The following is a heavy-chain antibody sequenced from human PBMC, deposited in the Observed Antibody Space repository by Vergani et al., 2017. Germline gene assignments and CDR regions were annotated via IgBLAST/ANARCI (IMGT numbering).Heavy chain of an antibody. V-gene: IGHV4-34*01. CDR3: ARGLYGGSYYRFSLYMDV. CDR1: GGSFSGYY. J-gene: IGHJ6*03. CDR2: INHSGST. D-gene: IGHD1-26*01. Sequence: QVQLQQWGAGLLKPSETLSLTCAVYGGSFSGYYWSWIRQPPGKGLEWIGEINHSGSTNYNPSLKSRVTISVDTSKNQFSLKLSSVTAADTAVYYCARGLYGGSYYRFSLYMDVWGKGTTVTVSS.